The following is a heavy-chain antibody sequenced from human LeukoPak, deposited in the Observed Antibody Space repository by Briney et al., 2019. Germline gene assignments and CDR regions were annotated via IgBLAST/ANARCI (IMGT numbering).Heavy chain of an antibody. V-gene: IGHV4-59*12. Sequence: SETLSLTCTVSGGSISSYYWSWIRRPPGKGLEWIGYIYYSGSTNYNPSLKSRVTISVDRSKNQFSLKLSSVTAADTAVYYCARVSAVVPAAINYWGQGTLVTVSS. J-gene: IGHJ4*02. CDR2: IYYSGST. CDR3: ARVSAVVPAAINY. CDR1: GGSISSYY. D-gene: IGHD2-2*02.